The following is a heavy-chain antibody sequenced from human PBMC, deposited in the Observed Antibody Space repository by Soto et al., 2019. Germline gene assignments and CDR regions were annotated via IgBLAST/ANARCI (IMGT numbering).Heavy chain of an antibody. V-gene: IGHV3-64*01. CDR1: GFTLSGYA. D-gene: IGHD6-6*01. J-gene: IGHJ6*03. CDR3: ARRARPDFYYMDV. Sequence: EVQLAESGGGLAQPGGSLRLSCAASGFTLSGYAMDWVRQAPGKGLEYVSGISSNGVGTYYANSVQGRFTISRDNSKNTVYIQMGSLRPEAMAVYYCARRARPDFYYMDVWGKGTTVTVSS. CDR2: ISSNGVGT.